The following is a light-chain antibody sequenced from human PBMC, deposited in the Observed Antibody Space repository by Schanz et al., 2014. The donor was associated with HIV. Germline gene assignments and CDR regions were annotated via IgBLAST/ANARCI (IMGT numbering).Light chain of an antibody. J-gene: IGKJ1*01. Sequence: DIQMTQSPSTLSASVGDRVTITCRASQSLDRWLAWYQQKPGQAPKRLIYKASNLVTGVPSRFSGSGYGTEFTLTIGSLQPDDSATYYCHQYATSSWTFGQGTKVEIK. CDR1: QSLDRW. V-gene: IGKV1-5*03. CDR3: HQYATSSWT. CDR2: KAS.